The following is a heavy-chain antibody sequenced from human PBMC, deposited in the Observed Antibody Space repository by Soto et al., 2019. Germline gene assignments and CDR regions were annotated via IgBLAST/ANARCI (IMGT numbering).Heavy chain of an antibody. D-gene: IGHD4-17*01. CDR2: INHSGST. J-gene: IGHJ5*02. V-gene: IGHV4-34*01. Sequence: SETLSLTCAVYGGSFSGYYWSWIRQPPGKGLEWIGEINHSGSTNYNPSLKSRVTISVDTSKNQFSLKLSSVTAEDTAVYYCARDRHPLRGWFDPWGQGTLVTVSS. CDR1: GGSFSGYY. CDR3: ARDRHPLRGWFDP.